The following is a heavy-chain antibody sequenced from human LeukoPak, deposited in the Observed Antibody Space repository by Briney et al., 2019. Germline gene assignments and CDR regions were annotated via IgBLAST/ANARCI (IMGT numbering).Heavy chain of an antibody. CDR3: ARMRVVAVLRWFDP. Sequence: SETLSLTCTISGGSISSYYWGWIRQPPGKGLEWIGSIYYSGSTYYNPSLKSRVTISVDTSKNQFSLKLSSVTAADTAVYYCARMRVVAVLRWFDPWGQGTLVTVSS. J-gene: IGHJ5*02. V-gene: IGHV4-39*01. D-gene: IGHD2-15*01. CDR2: IYYSGST. CDR1: GGSISSYY.